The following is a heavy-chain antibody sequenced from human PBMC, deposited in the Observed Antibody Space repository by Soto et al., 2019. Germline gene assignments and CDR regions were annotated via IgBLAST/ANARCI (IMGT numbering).Heavy chain of an antibody. J-gene: IGHJ4*02. Sequence: GGSLRLSCAASGFTFSSYAMSWVRQAPGKGLEWVSAISGSGGSTYYADSVKGRFTISRDNSKNTLYLQMNSLRAEDTAVYYCLADTAMVTSWDYWGQGTLVTVSS. CDR3: LADTAMVTSWDY. D-gene: IGHD5-18*01. CDR2: ISGSGGST. CDR1: GFTFSSYA. V-gene: IGHV3-23*01.